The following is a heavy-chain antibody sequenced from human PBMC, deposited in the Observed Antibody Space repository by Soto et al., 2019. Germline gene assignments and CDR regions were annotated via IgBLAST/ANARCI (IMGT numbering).Heavy chain of an antibody. J-gene: IGHJ4*02. D-gene: IGHD4-17*01. Sequence: RSLTCAVYGGSFSGYYWSWIRQPPGKGLEWIGEINHSGSTNYSPSLKSRVTISVDTSKNQFSLKLSSVTAADTAVYYCASFYGDYYFDYWGQGTLVTVSS. CDR3: ASFYGDYYFDY. CDR1: GGSFSGYY. CDR2: INHSGST. V-gene: IGHV4-34*01.